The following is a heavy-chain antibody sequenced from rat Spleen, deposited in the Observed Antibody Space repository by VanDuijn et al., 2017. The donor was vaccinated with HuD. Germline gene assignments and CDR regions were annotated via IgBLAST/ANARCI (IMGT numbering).Heavy chain of an antibody. CDR1: GFSLTSNG. J-gene: IGHJ3*01. Sequence: QVQLKESGPGLVQPSQTLSLTCTVSGFSLTSNGVSWVRQTPGKGLEWIAAISSGGSTYYNSALKSRLSISRDTSKSQVFLKMNSLKTEDTAIYFCIRESLPGYNSHWFVYWGQGTLVTVSS. D-gene: IGHD1-4*01. V-gene: IGHV2S12*01. CDR3: IRESLPGYNSHWFVY. CDR2: ISSGGST.